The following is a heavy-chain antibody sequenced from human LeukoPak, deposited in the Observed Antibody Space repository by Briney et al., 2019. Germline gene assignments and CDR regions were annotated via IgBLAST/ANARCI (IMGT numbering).Heavy chain of an antibody. CDR3: ARDSERYDFWSDI. Sequence: ASVKVSCKASGYTFTSYYMHWVRQAPGQGLEWMGIINPSGGSTSYAQKFQGRVTKTRDTSTSTVYMELSSLRSEDTAVYYCARDSERYDFWSDIWGQGTMVTVSS. J-gene: IGHJ3*02. CDR2: INPSGGST. D-gene: IGHD3-3*01. CDR1: GYTFTSYY. V-gene: IGHV1-46*03.